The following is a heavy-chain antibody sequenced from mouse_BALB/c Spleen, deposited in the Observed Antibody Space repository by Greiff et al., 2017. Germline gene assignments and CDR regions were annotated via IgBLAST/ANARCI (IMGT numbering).Heavy chain of an antibody. V-gene: IGHV1-87*01. Sequence: QVQLQQSGAELARPGASVKLSCKASGYTFTSYWMQWVKQRPGQGLEWIGAIYPGDGDTRYTQKFKGKATLTADKSSSTAYMQLSSLASEDSAVYYCARGAGSSYFDCWGQGTTLTVSS. D-gene: IGHD1-1*01. CDR1: GYTFTSYW. J-gene: IGHJ2*01. CDR3: ARGAGSSYFDC. CDR2: IYPGDGDT.